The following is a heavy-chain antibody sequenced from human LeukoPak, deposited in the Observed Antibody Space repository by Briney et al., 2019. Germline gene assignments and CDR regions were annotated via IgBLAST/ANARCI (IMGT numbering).Heavy chain of an antibody. CDR2: MNPNSANT. J-gene: IGHJ4*02. D-gene: IGHD3-10*01. V-gene: IGHV1-8*01. CDR3: AIRFSRGSGSAIDY. Sequence: ASVTVSFKASGYTFTSYDINWVRQATGQGLEWMGWMNPNSANTGYAQNFQGRVTMTRNTSISAAYMELSSLRSEDTAVYYCAIRFSRGSGSAIDYWGQGTLVTVSS. CDR1: GYTFTSYD.